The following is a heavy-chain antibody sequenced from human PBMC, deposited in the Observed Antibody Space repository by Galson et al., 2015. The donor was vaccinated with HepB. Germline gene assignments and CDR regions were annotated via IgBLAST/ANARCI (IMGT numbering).Heavy chain of an antibody. CDR3: SRVAQYSSGYYYFDF. CDR2: IRSKAHTGTP. D-gene: IGHD3-22*01. CDR1: GFTFADHG. Sequence: SLKLSCASSGFTFADHGLSWFRQAPGKGLEWLGFIRSKAHTGTPEYAASVKGRFTISRDDSKSIAYLQMNSVRNEDSAMYFCSRVAQYSSGYYYFDFWGQGTLVTVSS. V-gene: IGHV3-49*03. J-gene: IGHJ4*02.